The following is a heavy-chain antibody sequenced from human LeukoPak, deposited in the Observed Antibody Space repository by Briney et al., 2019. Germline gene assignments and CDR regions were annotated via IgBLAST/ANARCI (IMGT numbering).Heavy chain of an antibody. CDR1: GFTFSSYA. CDR2: ISGSGGST. Sequence: GGSLRLSCAASGFTFSSYAMSWVRQAPGKGLEWVSAISGSGGSTYYADSVKGRFTISRDNSKNTLYLQMNSLRAEDTAVYYCAKTPKGYYGSGSYNLVWGQGTLVTVSS. J-gene: IGHJ4*02. CDR3: AKTPKGYYGSGSYNLV. D-gene: IGHD3-10*01. V-gene: IGHV3-23*01.